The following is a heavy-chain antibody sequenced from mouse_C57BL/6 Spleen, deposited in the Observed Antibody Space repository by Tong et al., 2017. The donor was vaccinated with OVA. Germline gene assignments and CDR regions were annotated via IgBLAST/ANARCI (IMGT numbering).Heavy chain of an antibody. J-gene: IGHJ1*01. CDR3: ARHEKYGNYWYFDV. CDR1: GFTFSSFG. Sequence: EVQLQESGGGLVQPGGSRKLSCAASGFTFSSFGMHWVRQAPEKGLEWVAYISSGGSYTYYPDSVKGRFTISRDNAKKTLYLQMSSLRSEDTALYYFARHEKYGNYWYFDVWGAGTTVTVSS. D-gene: IGHD2-10*02. CDR2: ISSGGSYT. V-gene: IGHV5-6*01.